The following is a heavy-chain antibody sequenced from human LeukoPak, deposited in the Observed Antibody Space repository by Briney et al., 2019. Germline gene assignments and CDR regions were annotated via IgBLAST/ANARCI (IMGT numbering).Heavy chain of an antibody. CDR1: GFTFRSYE. V-gene: IGHV3-48*03. D-gene: IGHD1-26*01. J-gene: IGHJ6*03. CDR3: ARDPYSGSYWADYYYYMDV. Sequence: GGSLRLSCEDSGFTFRSYEMNWVRQAPGKGLEWIAYLSSSGSAFSYADSVKGRFTIARDNAKNSVYLEMNSLRADDTAVYYCARDPYSGSYWADYYYYMDVWGKGTTVTISS. CDR2: LSSSGSAF.